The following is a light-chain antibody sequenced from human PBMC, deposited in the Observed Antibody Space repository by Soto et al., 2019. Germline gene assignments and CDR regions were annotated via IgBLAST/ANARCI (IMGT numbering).Light chain of an antibody. CDR1: SSNIGSNT. CDR3: AAWDDSLNGVV. J-gene: IGLJ2*01. Sequence: QSVLTQPHSASGTPGQRVTLSCSGSSSNIGSNTVNWYQQLPGTAPKLHIYSNNQRPSGVPDRFAGSKSGTSASLAISGLQSEDEADYYCAAWDDSLNGVVFGGGTEVTVL. V-gene: IGLV1-44*01. CDR2: SNN.